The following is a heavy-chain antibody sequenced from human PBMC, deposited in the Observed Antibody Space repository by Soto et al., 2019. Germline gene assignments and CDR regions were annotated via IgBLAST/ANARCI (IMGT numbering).Heavy chain of an antibody. CDR2: ISWNSGSI. J-gene: IGHJ5*02. D-gene: IGHD1-26*01. CDR1: GFTFDDYA. CDR3: AKDNQYSQGAHWFDL. V-gene: IGHV3-9*01. Sequence: PGGSLRLSCAASGFTFDDYAMHWVRQAPGKGLEWVSGISWNSGSIGYADSVKGRFTISRDNAKNSLYLQMNSLRAEDTALYYCAKDNQYSQGAHWFDLWGQGTLVTVSS.